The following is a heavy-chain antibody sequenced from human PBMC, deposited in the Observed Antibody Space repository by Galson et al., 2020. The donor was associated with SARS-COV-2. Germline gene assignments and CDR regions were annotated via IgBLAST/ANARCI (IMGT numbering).Heavy chain of an antibody. Sequence: GESLKISCAASGFTFSSYNMTRVRQAPGKGPEWVSFITSSSTPYYADSVQGRFTISRDNAKNSLYLQMSGLRDDDSALYYCSRGLSSSWPFSDFWCQGALVAVSS. J-gene: IGHJ4*02. V-gene: IGHV3-48*02. CDR1: GFTFSSYN. CDR2: ITSSSTP. CDR3: SRGLSSSWPFSDF. D-gene: IGHD6-13*01.